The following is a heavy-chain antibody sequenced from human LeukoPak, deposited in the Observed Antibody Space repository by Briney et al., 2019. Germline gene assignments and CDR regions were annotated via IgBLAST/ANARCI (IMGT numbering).Heavy chain of an antibody. CDR3: ARELRGYCSGGSCYYYFDY. V-gene: IGHV3-11*01. CDR2: ISSSGSTI. CDR1: GFTFSDYY. J-gene: IGHJ4*02. D-gene: IGHD2-15*01. Sequence: GGSLRLSCAASGFTFSDYYMSWISQAPGKGLEWVSYISSSGSTIYYADSVKGRFTISRDNAKNSLYLQMNSLRAEDTAVYYCARELRGYCSGGSCYYYFDYWGQGTLVTVSS.